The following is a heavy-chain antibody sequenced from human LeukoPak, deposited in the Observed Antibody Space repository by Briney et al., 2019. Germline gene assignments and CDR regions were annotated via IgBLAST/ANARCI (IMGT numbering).Heavy chain of an antibody. Sequence: SETLPLTCAVSGGSVSSDNWWSWVRQPPGKGLEWIGEIHHSGNTNYSPSLKSRVTISLDKSRNQFSLKLNSVTAADTAVYYCAKAGVWLPAVWGQGTLVTVSS. D-gene: IGHD3-9*01. V-gene: IGHV4-4*02. CDR2: IHHSGNT. CDR1: GGSVSSDNW. CDR3: AKAGVWLPAV. J-gene: IGHJ4*02.